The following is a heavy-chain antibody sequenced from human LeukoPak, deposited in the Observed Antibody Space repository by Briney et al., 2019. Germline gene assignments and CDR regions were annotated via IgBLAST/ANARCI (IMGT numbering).Heavy chain of an antibody. CDR2: INHSGST. V-gene: IGHV4-34*01. CDR1: GGSFSGYY. Sequence: SETLSLTCAVYGGSFSGYYWSWIRQPPGKGLEWIGEINHSGSTNYNPSLKSRVTISVDTSKNQFSLKLGSVTAADTAVYYCARIRGSYRYEYDYWGQGTLVTVSS. CDR3: ARIRGSYRYEYDY. D-gene: IGHD3-16*02. J-gene: IGHJ4*02.